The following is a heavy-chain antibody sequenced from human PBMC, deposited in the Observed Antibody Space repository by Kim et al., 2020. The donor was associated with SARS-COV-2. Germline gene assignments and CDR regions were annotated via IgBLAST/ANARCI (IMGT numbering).Heavy chain of an antibody. CDR1: GGTFSSYA. CDR3: ARGRRFSVYYYYGMDV. CDR2: IIPIFGTA. J-gene: IGHJ6*02. Sequence: SVKVSCKASGGTFSSYAISWVRQAPGQGLEWMGGIIPIFGTANYAQKFQGRVTITADESTSTAYMELSSLRSEDTAGYYCARGRRFSVYYYYGMDVWGQGTTVTVSS. V-gene: IGHV1-69*13. D-gene: IGHD3-3*01.